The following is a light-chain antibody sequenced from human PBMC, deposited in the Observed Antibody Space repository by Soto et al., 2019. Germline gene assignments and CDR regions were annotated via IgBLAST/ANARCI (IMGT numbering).Light chain of an antibody. Sequence: QSVLTQPASVSGSPGQSITISCTGTSSDVGTYNLVSWYQQHPGKAPKLMVYEGTKRPSGVSNRFSGSKSGNTASLTISGLQAEDEADYYCCSYVGSSTYVFGTGTKVTLL. CDR2: EGT. J-gene: IGLJ1*01. CDR1: SSDVGTYNL. V-gene: IGLV2-23*01. CDR3: CSYVGSSTYV.